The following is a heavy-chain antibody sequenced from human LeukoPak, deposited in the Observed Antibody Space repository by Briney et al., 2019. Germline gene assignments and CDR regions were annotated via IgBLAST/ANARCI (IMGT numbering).Heavy chain of an antibody. J-gene: IGHJ4*02. Sequence: GGSLRLSCAASGLTFSGYSMNWVRQAPGKGLEWVSSISSSSSYIYYADSVKGRFTISRHNSKNTLYLQMNSLRAEDTAVYYCARGSGSYPYYFDYWGQGTLVTVSS. CDR3: ARGSGSYPYYFDY. D-gene: IGHD3-10*01. CDR2: ISSSSSYI. V-gene: IGHV3-21*04. CDR1: GLTFSGYS.